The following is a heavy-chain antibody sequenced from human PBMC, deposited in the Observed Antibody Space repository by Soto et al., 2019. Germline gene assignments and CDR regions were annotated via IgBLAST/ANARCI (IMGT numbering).Heavy chain of an antibody. D-gene: IGHD3-3*01. V-gene: IGHV3-7*05. CDR1: GFTFSSYW. CDR2: IKQDGSEK. Sequence: LRLSCAASGFTFSSYWMSWVRQAPGKGLEWVANIKQDGSEKYYVDSVKGRFTISRDNAKNSLYLQMNSLRAEDTAVYYCASAYDFWSGYYTYYFDYWGQGTLVTVSS. J-gene: IGHJ4*02. CDR3: ASAYDFWSGYYTYYFDY.